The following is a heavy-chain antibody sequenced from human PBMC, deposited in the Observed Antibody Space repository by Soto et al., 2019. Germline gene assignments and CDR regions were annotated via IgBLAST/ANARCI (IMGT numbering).Heavy chain of an antibody. Sequence: GGSLRLSCAASGFTFSSYWMSWVRQAPGKGLEWVANIKQDGSEKYYVDSVKGRFTISRDNAKNSLYLQMNSLRAEDTAVYYCARTTIGYYYYMDVWGKGTTVTVSS. J-gene: IGHJ6*03. CDR1: GFTFSSYW. CDR2: IKQDGSEK. V-gene: IGHV3-7*01. D-gene: IGHD5-12*01. CDR3: ARTTIGYYYYMDV.